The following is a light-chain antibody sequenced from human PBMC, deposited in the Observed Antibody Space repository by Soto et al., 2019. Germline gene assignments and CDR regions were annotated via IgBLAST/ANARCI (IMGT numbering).Light chain of an antibody. J-gene: IGLJ2*01. CDR3: NSYAGSNNFVV. Sequence: QSVLTQPPSASGSPGQSVTISCTGTSSDVGGYNFVSWFQQSPGKAPKLVIYEVNKRPSGVPDRFSGSKSGNTASPTVSGLQAEDEADYYCNSYAGSNNFVVFGGGTKLTVL. CDR2: EVN. V-gene: IGLV2-8*01. CDR1: SSDVGGYNF.